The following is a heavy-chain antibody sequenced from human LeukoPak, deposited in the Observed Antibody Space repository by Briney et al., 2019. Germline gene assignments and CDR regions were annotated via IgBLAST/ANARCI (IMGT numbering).Heavy chain of an antibody. CDR3: VRDLEYSSSSVSGRSFDY. CDR2: ISYSSSYT. Sequence: GGSLRLSCAASGFTFSSYAMNWVRQAPGKGLEWVSSISYSSSYTYYVDSVRGRFTISRDNAKNSLYLQMNSLTAEDTALYYCVRDLEYSSSSVSGRSFDYWGQGTLVTVSS. D-gene: IGHD6-6*01. V-gene: IGHV3-21*01. J-gene: IGHJ4*02. CDR1: GFTFSSYA.